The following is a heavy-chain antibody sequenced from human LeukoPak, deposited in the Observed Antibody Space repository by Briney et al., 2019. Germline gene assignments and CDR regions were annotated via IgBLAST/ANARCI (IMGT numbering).Heavy chain of an antibody. Sequence: ASVKVSCKASGYTFIGYYMHWVRQAPGRGLEWMGWINPKSGGTNYAQKFQGRVTMTRDTSISTAYMELNSLMSDDTAVYYCARGPPIYGSSGYQGGPEDYWGQGTLVTVSS. CDR3: ARGPPIYGSSGYQGGPEDY. V-gene: IGHV1-2*02. CDR1: GYTFIGYY. CDR2: INPKSGGT. J-gene: IGHJ4*02. D-gene: IGHD3-22*01.